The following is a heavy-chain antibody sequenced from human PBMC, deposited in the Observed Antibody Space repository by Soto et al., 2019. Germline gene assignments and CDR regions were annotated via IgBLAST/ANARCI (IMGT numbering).Heavy chain of an antibody. CDR2: ISYDGSNK. V-gene: IGHV3-30*18. J-gene: IGHJ6*02. CDR3: AKVHSSGWYGVGYYYGMDV. Sequence: QVQLVESGGGVVQPGRSLRLSCAASGFTFSSYGMHWVRQAPGKGLEWVAVISYDGSNKYYADSVKGRFTISRDNSKNTLDLQMNSLRAEDTDVYYCAKVHSSGWYGVGYYYGMDVWGQGTTVTVSS. CDR1: GFTFSSYG. D-gene: IGHD6-19*01.